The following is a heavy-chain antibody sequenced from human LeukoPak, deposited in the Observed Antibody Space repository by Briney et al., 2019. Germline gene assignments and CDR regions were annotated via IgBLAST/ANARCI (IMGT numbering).Heavy chain of an antibody. D-gene: IGHD2-2*01. V-gene: IGHV3-23*01. Sequence: GGSLRLSCAASGVTFSSYAMSWVRQAPGKGLEWVSAISDGGGSTYYADSVKGRFTISRDNSKNTLYLQMNSLRAEDTAVYYCARGLTGQLLLRYWGQGTLVTVSS. CDR2: ISDGGGST. CDR3: ARGLTGQLLLRY. J-gene: IGHJ4*02. CDR1: GVTFSSYA.